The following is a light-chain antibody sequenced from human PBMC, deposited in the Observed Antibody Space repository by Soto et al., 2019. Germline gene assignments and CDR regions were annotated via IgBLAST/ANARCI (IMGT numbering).Light chain of an antibody. CDR1: SSDVGAYNY. Sequence: QSGLTQPASGSGSPGQSITISCTGTSSDVGAYNYVSWFQQHPGKAPTLIISEVSNRPSGVSNRFSGSKSGNAASLTISGLQAEDEADYFCFSFTTDWTHVFGTGTKVTVL. J-gene: IGLJ1*01. V-gene: IGLV2-14*01. CDR2: EVS. CDR3: FSFTTDWTHV.